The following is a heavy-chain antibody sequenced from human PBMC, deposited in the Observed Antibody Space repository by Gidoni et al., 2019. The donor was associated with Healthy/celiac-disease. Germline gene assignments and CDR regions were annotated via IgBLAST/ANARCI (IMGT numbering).Heavy chain of an antibody. CDR3: ARDSGYYGSGSYYIRGWFDP. CDR2: ISAYNGNT. V-gene: IGHV1-18*01. D-gene: IGHD3-10*01. Sequence: QVQLVQSGAEVKKPGASVKVSCKASGYTFTSYGISWVRQAPGQGLEWMGWISAYNGNTNYAQKLQGRVTMTTDTSTSTAYMELRSLRSDDTAVYYRARDSGYYGSGSYYIRGWFDPWGQGTLVTVSS. J-gene: IGHJ5*02. CDR1: GYTFTSYG.